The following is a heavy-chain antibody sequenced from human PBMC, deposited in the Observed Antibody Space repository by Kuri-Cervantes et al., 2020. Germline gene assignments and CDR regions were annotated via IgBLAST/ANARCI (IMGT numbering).Heavy chain of an antibody. V-gene: IGHV4-30-2*01. CDR2: IYHSGST. Sequence: SETPSLTCAVSGGSISSGGYSWSWIRQPPGKGLEWIGYIYHSGSTYYNPSLKSRVTISVDRSKNQFSLKLSSVTAADTAVYYCARVSVYCSSTSCYPSYFDYWGQGTLVTVSS. CDR3: ARVSVYCSSTSCYPSYFDY. J-gene: IGHJ4*02. D-gene: IGHD2-2*01. CDR1: GGSISSGGYS.